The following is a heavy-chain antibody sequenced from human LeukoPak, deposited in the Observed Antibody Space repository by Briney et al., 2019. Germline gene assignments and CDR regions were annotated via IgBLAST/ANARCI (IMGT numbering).Heavy chain of an antibody. D-gene: IGHD3-10*01. V-gene: IGHV3-21*04. CDR1: GFTFSGYS. J-gene: IGHJ4*02. CDR3: AKDWLLWFGEVRPFDY. Sequence: GGSLRLSCAASGFTFSGYSMNWVRQAPGKGLEWVSSISDSSAYMYYADSVKGRFTISRDNSKNTLYLQMNSLRAEDTAVYYCAKDWLLWFGEVRPFDYWGQGTLVTVSS. CDR2: ISDSSAYM.